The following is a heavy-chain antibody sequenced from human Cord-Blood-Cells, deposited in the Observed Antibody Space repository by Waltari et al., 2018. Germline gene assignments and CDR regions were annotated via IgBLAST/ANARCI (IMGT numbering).Heavy chain of an antibody. CDR2: ISSSSSYI. Sequence: EVQLVESGGGLVKPGGSLSLSCAASGFTFSSISLNWVRQAPGKGLEWVSSISSSSSYIYYADSVKGRFTISRDNAKNSLYLQMNSLRAEDTAVYYCARDLGWGSRYFDYWGQGTLVTVSS. V-gene: IGHV3-21*01. CDR1: GFTFSSIS. CDR3: ARDLGWGSRYFDY. D-gene: IGHD7-27*01. J-gene: IGHJ4*02.